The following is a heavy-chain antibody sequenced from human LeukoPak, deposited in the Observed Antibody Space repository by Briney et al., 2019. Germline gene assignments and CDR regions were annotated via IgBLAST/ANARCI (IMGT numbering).Heavy chain of an antibody. J-gene: IGHJ4*02. V-gene: IGHV3-7*01. D-gene: IGHD5-24*01. CDR1: GFTFSNYW. CDR2: IKTDGTKK. CDR3: ARDGIDGFIDY. Sequence: GGALRLSCAASGFTFSNYWLSWVRQAPGKGLEGVANIKTDGTKKYYVDSVKGRFTISRDNAKNSLYLQMNSLRAEDTPFYYCARDGIDGFIDYWGQGTLVTVSS.